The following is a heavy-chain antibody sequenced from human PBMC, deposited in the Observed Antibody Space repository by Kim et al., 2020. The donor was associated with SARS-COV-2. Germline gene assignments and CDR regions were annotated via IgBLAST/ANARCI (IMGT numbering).Heavy chain of an antibody. V-gene: IGHV3-11*03. Sequence: NYVDTVKGRLTIPRDNAKNSLYQQNNSLRAEDTTVYYCATQGIKSIYGMDDWGQGTTVTASS. CDR3: ATQGIKSIYGMDD. J-gene: IGHJ6*02. D-gene: IGHD6-6*01.